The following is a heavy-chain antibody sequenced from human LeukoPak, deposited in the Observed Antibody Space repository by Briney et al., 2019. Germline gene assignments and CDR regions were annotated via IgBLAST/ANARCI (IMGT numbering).Heavy chain of an antibody. D-gene: IGHD3-22*01. CDR2: IYPDDSDT. Sequence: GESLKISCKGSGYSFTSYWIGWVRQMPGKGLEWMGIIYPDDSDTRYSPSFQGQVTISADKSISTAYLQWSSLKASDTAMYYCARPYYDSSGNNWFDPWGQGTLVTVSS. CDR3: ARPYYDSSGNNWFDP. V-gene: IGHV5-51*01. J-gene: IGHJ5*02. CDR1: GYSFTSYW.